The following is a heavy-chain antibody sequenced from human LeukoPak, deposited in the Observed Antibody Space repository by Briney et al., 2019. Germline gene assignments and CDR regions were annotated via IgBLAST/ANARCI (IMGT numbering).Heavy chain of an antibody. Sequence: SETLSLTCTVSGXSISSYYWSWIRQPPGKGLEWIGYIYYSGSTNYNPSLKSRVTISVDTSKNQFSLKLSSVTAADTAVYYCARVLRCSSTSCRGSSFDPWGQGTLVTVSS. CDR1: GXSISSYY. CDR2: IYYSGST. CDR3: ARVLRCSSTSCRGSSFDP. V-gene: IGHV4-59*01. J-gene: IGHJ5*02. D-gene: IGHD2-2*01.